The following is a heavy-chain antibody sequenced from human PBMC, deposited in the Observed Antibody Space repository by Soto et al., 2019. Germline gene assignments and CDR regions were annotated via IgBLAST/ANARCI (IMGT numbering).Heavy chain of an antibody. J-gene: IGHJ6*02. Sequence: GGSLRLSCAASGFTFNSYAMSWVRQGPGKGLEWVSTINTSGGSTYYADSVKGRFTVSRDNSKNTLYLQMNSLRAEDTAVYYCAKDPDLRSYGMDVWGQGTMVTVSS. CDR2: INTSGGST. V-gene: IGHV3-23*01. CDR3: AKDPDLRSYGMDV. CDR1: GFTFNSYA.